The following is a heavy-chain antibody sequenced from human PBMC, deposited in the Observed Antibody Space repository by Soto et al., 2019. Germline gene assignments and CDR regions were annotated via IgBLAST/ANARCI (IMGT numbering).Heavy chain of an antibody. CDR2: ISAYNGNT. CDR1: GYTFTSYG. Sequence: ASVKVSCKASGYTFTSYGISWVRQAPGQGLEWMGWISAYNGNTNYAQKLQGRVTMTTDTSTSTAYMELRSLRSDDTAVYYCARDPLRDPYAIFDYWGQGTLVTVSS. CDR3: ARDPLRDPYAIFDY. D-gene: IGHD2-8*01. J-gene: IGHJ4*02. V-gene: IGHV1-18*01.